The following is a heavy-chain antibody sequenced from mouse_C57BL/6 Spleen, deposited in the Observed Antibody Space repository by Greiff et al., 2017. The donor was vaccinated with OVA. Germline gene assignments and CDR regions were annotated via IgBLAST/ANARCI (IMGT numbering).Heavy chain of an antibody. Sequence: EVQGVESGGGLVKPGGSLKLSCAASGFTFSSYAMSWVRQTPEKRLEWVATISDGGSYTYYPDNVKGRFTISRDNAKNHLYLQMSHLKSEDTAMYYCARDHYSSYFDYWGQGTTLTVSS. CDR3: ARDHYSSYFDY. V-gene: IGHV5-4*01. J-gene: IGHJ2*01. D-gene: IGHD2-5*01. CDR2: ISDGGSYT. CDR1: GFTFSSYA.